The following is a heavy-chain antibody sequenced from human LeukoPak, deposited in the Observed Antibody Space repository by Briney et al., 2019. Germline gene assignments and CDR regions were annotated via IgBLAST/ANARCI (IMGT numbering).Heavy chain of an antibody. CDR1: GGSISSGSYY. Sequence: SETLSLTCTVSGGSISSGSYYWSWIRQPAGKGLEWIGRIYSSGSTNYKPSLKSRVTISVDTSKNQFSLKLSSVTAADTAVYYCARVVTASYYYYYMDVWGKGTTVTVSS. CDR3: ARVVTASYYYYYMDV. J-gene: IGHJ6*03. V-gene: IGHV4-61*02. D-gene: IGHD2-21*02. CDR2: IYSSGST.